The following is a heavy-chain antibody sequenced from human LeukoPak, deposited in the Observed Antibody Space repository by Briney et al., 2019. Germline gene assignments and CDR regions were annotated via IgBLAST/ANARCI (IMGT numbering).Heavy chain of an antibody. CDR3: GREHVAVDY. CDR2: IKQDGTER. D-gene: IGHD3-16*01. V-gene: IGHV3-7*01. J-gene: IGHJ4*02. Sequence: GSLRLSCEASGFTFSIYWMSWVRQAPGKGLEWVANIKQDGTERYYVDSVKGRFTISRDNAKRSLYLQMNSLRAEDTAVYYCGREHVAVDYWGQGTLVTVSS. CDR1: GFTFSIYW.